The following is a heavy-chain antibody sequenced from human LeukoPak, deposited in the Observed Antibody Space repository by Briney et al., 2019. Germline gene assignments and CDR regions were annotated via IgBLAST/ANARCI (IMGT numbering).Heavy chain of an antibody. Sequence: GGSLRLSRAASGIIFSSNWMHWVRQAPGKGLVWVSRINSDGSSTSYADSVKGRFTISRDNAKNTLYLQMNSLRAEDTAVYYCARWHYYDSSGYFAGMDVWGQGTTVTVSS. V-gene: IGHV3-74*01. CDR2: INSDGSST. CDR1: GIIFSSNW. CDR3: ARWHYYDSSGYFAGMDV. D-gene: IGHD3-22*01. J-gene: IGHJ6*02.